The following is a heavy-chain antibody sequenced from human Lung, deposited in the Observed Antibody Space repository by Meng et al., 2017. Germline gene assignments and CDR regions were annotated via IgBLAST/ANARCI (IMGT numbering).Heavy chain of an antibody. V-gene: IGHV3-21*01. D-gene: IGHD2-15*01. CDR1: GFTFSSYS. CDR2: ISSSST. CDR3: ARGRVVVAATPSDY. Sequence: EVQLVESAGGLVKPGRSLRLPCAASGFTFSSYSMNWVRQAPGKGLEWVSSISSSSTYADSVKGRFTISRDNAKNSLYLQMNSLRAEDTAVYYCARGRVVVAATPSDYWGQGTLVTVSS. J-gene: IGHJ4*02.